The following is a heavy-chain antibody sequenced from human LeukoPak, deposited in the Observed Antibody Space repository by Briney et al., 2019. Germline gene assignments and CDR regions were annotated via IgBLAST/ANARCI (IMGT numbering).Heavy chain of an antibody. D-gene: IGHD2-2*01. CDR3: AIRRDCSSTTCLHYFDY. CDR1: GFTFSSYA. Sequence: PGGSLRLSCAASGFTFSSYAMSWVRQAPGKGLEWVSAISGNGGSTYYADSVKARFTISRDNSKSTLYLQMNSLRAEDTAVYYCAIRRDCSSTTCLHYFDYWGQGTLVTVSS. J-gene: IGHJ4*02. V-gene: IGHV3-23*01. CDR2: ISGNGGST.